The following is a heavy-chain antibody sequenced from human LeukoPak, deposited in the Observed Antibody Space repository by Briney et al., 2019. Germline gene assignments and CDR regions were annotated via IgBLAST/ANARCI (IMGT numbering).Heavy chain of an antibody. CDR2: IYYSGST. CDR1: GGSISSYY. D-gene: IGHD3-3*01. Sequence: SETLSLTCTVSGGSISSYYWSWIRQPPGKGLERIGYIYYSGSTNYNPSLKSRVTISVDTSKNQFSLKLSSVTAADTAVYYCARSDYDFWSGSPGYYCYYMDVWGKGTTVTVSS. CDR3: ARSDYDFWSGSPGYYCYYMDV. V-gene: IGHV4-59*08. J-gene: IGHJ6*03.